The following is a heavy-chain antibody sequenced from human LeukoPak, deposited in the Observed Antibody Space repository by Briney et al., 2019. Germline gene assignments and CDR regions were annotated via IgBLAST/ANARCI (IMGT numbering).Heavy chain of an antibody. Sequence: ASVNVSCKVSGYTLTELSMHWVRQAPGKGLEWMGGFDPEDGETIYSQKLQGRVTMTTDTSTSTAYMELRSLRSDDTAVYYCARDRRPPGTYYYYGMDVWGQGTTVTVSS. D-gene: IGHD1-1*01. CDR3: ARDRRPPGTYYYYGMDV. CDR1: GYTLTELS. J-gene: IGHJ6*02. V-gene: IGHV1-24*01. CDR2: FDPEDGET.